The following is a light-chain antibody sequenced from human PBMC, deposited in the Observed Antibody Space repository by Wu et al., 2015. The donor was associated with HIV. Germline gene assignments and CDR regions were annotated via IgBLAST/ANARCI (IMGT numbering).Light chain of an antibody. J-gene: IGKJ4*01. CDR1: QFISSN. CDR3: QQYNNWVT. CDR2: GAS. V-gene: IGKV3-15*01. Sequence: EIVLTQSPATLSVSPGERATLSCRASQFISSNLAWYQQKPGQAPRLLIHGASTRASGIPARFSGSGSGTEFSLTISSLQSEDFALYYCQQYNNWVTFGGGTKVEIK.